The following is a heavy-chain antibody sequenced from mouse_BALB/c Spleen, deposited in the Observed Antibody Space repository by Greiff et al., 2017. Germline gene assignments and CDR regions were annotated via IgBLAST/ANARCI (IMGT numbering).Heavy chain of an antibody. V-gene: IGHV5-9-4*01. D-gene: IGHD4-1*01. CDR1: GFTFSSYA. J-gene: IGHJ3*01. CDR3: ALTGFAY. Sequence: EVQRVESGGGLVKPGGSLKLSCAASGFTFSSYAMSWVRQSPEKRLEWVAEISSGGSYTYYPDTVTGRFTISRDNAKNTLYLEMSSLRSEDTAMYYCALTGFAYWGQGTLVTVSA. CDR2: ISSGGSYT.